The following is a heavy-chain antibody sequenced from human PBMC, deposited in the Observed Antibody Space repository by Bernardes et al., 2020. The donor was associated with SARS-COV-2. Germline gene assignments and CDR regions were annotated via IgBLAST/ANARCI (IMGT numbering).Heavy chain of an antibody. J-gene: IGHJ4*02. CDR3: AHLQCPPWFGELQNYYFDY. CDR1: GFSLSTSGVG. D-gene: IGHD3-10*01. V-gene: IGHV2-5*02. CDR2: IYWDDDK. Sequence: SVPTLVKPTQTLTLTCTFSGFSLSTSGVGVGWIRQPPGKALEWLALIYWDDDKRYSPSLKSRLTITKDTSKNQVVLTMTNMDPVDTATYYCAHLQCPPWFGELQNYYFDYWGQGTLVTVSS.